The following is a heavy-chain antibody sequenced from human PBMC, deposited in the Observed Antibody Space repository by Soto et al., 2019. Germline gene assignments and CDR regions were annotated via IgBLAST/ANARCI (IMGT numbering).Heavy chain of an antibody. CDR1: GGSTSSSSYY. V-gene: IGHV4-61*05. D-gene: IGHD4-17*01. CDR2: IYYSGST. CDR3: ARRYGPGFDY. Sequence: TSETLSLTCTVSGGSTSSSSYYWGWIRQPPGKGLEWIGYIYYSGSTNYNPSLKSRVTISVDTSKNQFSLKLSPVTAADTAVYYCARRYGPGFDYWGQGTLVTVSS. J-gene: IGHJ4*02.